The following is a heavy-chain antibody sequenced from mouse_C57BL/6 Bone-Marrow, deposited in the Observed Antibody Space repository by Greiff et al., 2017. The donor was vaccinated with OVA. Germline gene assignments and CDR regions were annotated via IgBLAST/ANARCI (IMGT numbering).Heavy chain of an antibody. CDR1: GYSFTGYY. Sequence: VQLQQSGPELVKPGASVKISCKASGYSFTGYYMNWVKQSPEKSLEWIGEINPSTGGTTYNQKVKAKATLTVDKSSSTAYMQLKSLTSEDSAVYYCADYYGDYWGQGTTLTVSS. CDR2: INPSTGGT. V-gene: IGHV1-42*01. J-gene: IGHJ2*01. CDR3: ADYYGDY.